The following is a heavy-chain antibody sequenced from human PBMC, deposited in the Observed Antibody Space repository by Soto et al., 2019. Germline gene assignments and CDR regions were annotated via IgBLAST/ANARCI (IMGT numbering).Heavy chain of an antibody. D-gene: IGHD1-26*01. V-gene: IGHV3-23*01. J-gene: IGHJ4*02. CDR2: TRGSGGDT. CDR1: GFTFSFCA. Sequence: EVQLLEPGGGLVQSGGSLRLSCAASGFTFSFCAMNWVRQAPGKGLEWVSSTRGSGGDTYYADSVRGRFTISRDNSKNTLYLQMNSLRVEDTAVYYCVKGHSHSYYYFDYWGQGTLVTVSS. CDR3: VKGHSHSYYYFDY.